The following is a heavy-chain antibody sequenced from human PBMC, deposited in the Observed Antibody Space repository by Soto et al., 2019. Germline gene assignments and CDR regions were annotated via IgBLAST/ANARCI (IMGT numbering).Heavy chain of an antibody. J-gene: IGHJ4*02. CDR1: GHSFRNYW. CDR3: ARRRLYCSGGSCYGTNDVDF. Sequence: ELLKLSLKVSGHSFRNYWAARVPQMPGKGLELMGIVFPGDSDTTYSPSFRGQVTFSADQSISTAFLQWRSLKASDTAVYYCARRRLYCSGGSCYGTNDVDFWGQGTKVTVSS. CDR2: VFPGDSDT. D-gene: IGHD2-15*01. V-gene: IGHV5-51*01.